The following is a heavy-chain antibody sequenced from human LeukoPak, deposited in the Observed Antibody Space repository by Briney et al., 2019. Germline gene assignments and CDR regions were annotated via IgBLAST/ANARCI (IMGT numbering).Heavy chain of an antibody. CDR1: GFTFSSYA. CDR3: ARDRFRAAVGLDY. Sequence: PGGSLRLSCAASGFTFSSYAMHWVRQAPGKGLEWVAVISYDESNKYYPDSVKGRFTISRDNSKNTLYLQMNSLRAEDTAVYYCARDRFRAAVGLDYWGQGTLVTVSS. V-gene: IGHV3-30*04. CDR2: ISYDESNK. J-gene: IGHJ4*02. D-gene: IGHD1-26*01.